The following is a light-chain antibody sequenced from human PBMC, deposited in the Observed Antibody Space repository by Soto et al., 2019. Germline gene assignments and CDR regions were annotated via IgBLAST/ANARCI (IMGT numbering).Light chain of an antibody. CDR1: QSISSNY. V-gene: IGKV3-20*01. CDR3: QHPWT. CDR2: GAS. J-gene: IGKJ1*01. Sequence: EIVLTQSPGTLSLSPGERATLSCRASQSISSNYVAWYQQNPGQAPRLLIYGASSRAAGIPDRFSGSGSETDFTLTISRLEPEDSAVYYCQHPWTFGQGTKVEIK.